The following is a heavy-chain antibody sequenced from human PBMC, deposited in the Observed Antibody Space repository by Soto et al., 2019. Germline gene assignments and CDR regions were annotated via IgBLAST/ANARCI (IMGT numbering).Heavy chain of an antibody. CDR2: IYYSGST. D-gene: IGHD6-6*01. V-gene: IGHV4-31*03. CDR3: ARDRLALSAARFFDY. J-gene: IGHJ4*02. Sequence: PSETLSLTCTVSGGSISSGGYYWSWIRQQPGKGLEWIGYIYYSGSTYYNPSLKSRGTISVDTSKNQFSLKLSSVTAADTAVYYCARDRLALSAARFFDYWGQGTLVTVSS. CDR1: GGSISSGGYY.